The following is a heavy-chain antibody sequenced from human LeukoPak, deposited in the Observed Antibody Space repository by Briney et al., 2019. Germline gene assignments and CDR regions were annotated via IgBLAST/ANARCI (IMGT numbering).Heavy chain of an antibody. D-gene: IGHD3-22*01. Sequence: KPGGSLRLSCAASGFTFSDYYMSWIRQAPGKGLEGVSYISSSGSTIYYAESVKGRFTISRDNAKNSLYLEMNRLRAEDTDVYYCAREDYYDSSGYYSKSHRDNWFDPWGQGTLVTVSS. J-gene: IGHJ5*02. V-gene: IGHV3-11*01. CDR3: AREDYYDSSGYYSKSHRDNWFDP. CDR1: GFTFSDYY. CDR2: ISSSGSTI.